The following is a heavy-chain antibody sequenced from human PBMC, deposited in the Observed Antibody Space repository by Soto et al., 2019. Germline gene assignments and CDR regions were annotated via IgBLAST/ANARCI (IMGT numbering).Heavy chain of an antibody. CDR3: AKVVEQQLVRCGLDC. V-gene: IGHV3-30*18. J-gene: IGHJ4*02. D-gene: IGHD6-13*01. CDR2: ISSDGSSK. CDR1: GFTFSNYG. Sequence: QVQLVESGGGVVQPGTSLRLSCGASGFTFSNYGMHWVRQAPGKGLDCVASISSDGSSKYYADSVKGRFTISRDNSKNTLNLEMSSLRVEDTAVYYCAKVVEQQLVRCGLDCWGQGTLVTVSS.